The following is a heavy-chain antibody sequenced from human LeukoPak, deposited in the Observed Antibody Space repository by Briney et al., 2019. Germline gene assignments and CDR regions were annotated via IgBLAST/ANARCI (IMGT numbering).Heavy chain of an antibody. CDR2: ITGSGGNT. D-gene: IGHD6-13*01. CDR1: GFTVSSTY. J-gene: IGHJ4*02. V-gene: IGHV3-23*01. CDR3: AKSHSGSMFDF. Sequence: PGGSLRLSCAASGFTVSSTYMSWVRQAPGKGLEWVSTITGSGGNTYYADSVKGRFTISRDNSKNTLYLQMNSLRAEDTAVYYCAKSHSGSMFDFWGQGTLVTVSS.